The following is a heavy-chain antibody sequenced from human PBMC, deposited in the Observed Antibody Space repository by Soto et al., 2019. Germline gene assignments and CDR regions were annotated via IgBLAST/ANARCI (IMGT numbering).Heavy chain of an antibody. CDR1: GFSLTTNGVG. CDR3: AHMVLGGFVGALLD. V-gene: IGHV2-5*02. Sequence: QITLKESGPTLVKPTQTLTLTCTFSGFSLTTNGVGVGWIRQPPGKGLEWLALIYWDCDKRFSPSLQSRLTISKDTSKNQVVLTMTSMDPVDAATYFCAHMVLGGFVGALLDWGQGTLVTVSS. CDR2: IYWDCDK. D-gene: IGHD1-26*01. J-gene: IGHJ4*02.